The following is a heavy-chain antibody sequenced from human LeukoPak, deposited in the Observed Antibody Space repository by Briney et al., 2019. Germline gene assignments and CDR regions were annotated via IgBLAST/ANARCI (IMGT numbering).Heavy chain of an antibody. V-gene: IGHV3-9*01. D-gene: IGHD3-16*01. J-gene: IGHJ1*01. Sequence: GRARRLSCAASGFTLDDYAMHWVRQGPGKGLEWVAGITSKSGFIAYADSVKGRFTISRDNAKNSLYLQMNSLRPDDTALYYCAKDLYTYSLQYFHHRGQGTLVTVSP. CDR1: GFTLDDYA. CDR3: AKDLYTYSLQYFHH. CDR2: ITSKSGFI.